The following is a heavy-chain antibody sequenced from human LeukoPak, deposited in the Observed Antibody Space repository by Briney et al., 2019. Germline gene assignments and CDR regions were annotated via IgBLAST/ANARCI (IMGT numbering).Heavy chain of an antibody. Sequence: SETLSLTCVVYGGSFSGYYWNWIRQPPGKGLEWIGEINHSGSTNYNPSLKSRVTISVDTSKNQFSLKLSSVTAADTAVYYCARDNYYDSSGSSSSIDYWGQGTLVTVSS. D-gene: IGHD3-22*01. CDR1: GGSFSGYY. CDR3: ARDNYYDSSGSSSSIDY. V-gene: IGHV4-34*01. CDR2: INHSGST. J-gene: IGHJ4*02.